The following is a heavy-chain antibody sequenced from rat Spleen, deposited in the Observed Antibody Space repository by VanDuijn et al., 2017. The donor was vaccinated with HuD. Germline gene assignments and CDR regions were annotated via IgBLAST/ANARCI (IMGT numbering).Heavy chain of an antibody. Sequence: EVQLVESDGGLVQPGRSLKLSCAASGFTFSDYYMAWVRQAPTKGLEWVATLSYDGSSTFYRDSVKGRFTISRDNAKSTLYLQMNSLRSEATATYYGSRDNDDCTYYYGFACWGQGTLVTVSS. CDR1: GFTFSDYY. J-gene: IGHJ3*01. V-gene: IGHV5-7*01. CDR3: SRDNDDCTYYYGFAC. CDR2: LSYDGSST. D-gene: IGHD1-12*02.